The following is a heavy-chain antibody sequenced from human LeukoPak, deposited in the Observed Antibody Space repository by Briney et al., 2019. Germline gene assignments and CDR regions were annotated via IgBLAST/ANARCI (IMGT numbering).Heavy chain of an antibody. CDR2: TYYRSEWYN. CDR3: ARGGVGSKNNVFDI. J-gene: IGHJ3*02. Sequence: SQTLSLTCAISGDSVSSNDATWNWIRQSPSRGLEWLGRTYYRSEWYNNYAVSVKSRITINSDTSKNQFSLQLNSVTPEDTALYYCARGGVGSKNNVFDIWGQGTMVTVSS. V-gene: IGHV6-1*01. CDR1: GDSVSSNDAT. D-gene: IGHD1-26*01.